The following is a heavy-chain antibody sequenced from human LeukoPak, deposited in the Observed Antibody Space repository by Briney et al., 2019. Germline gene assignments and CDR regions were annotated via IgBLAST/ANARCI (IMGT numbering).Heavy chain of an antibody. V-gene: IGHV4-59*01. J-gene: IGHJ4*02. CDR3: ARSEGTAMVGGYFDY. Sequence: SETLSLTCTVSGGSISSYYWSWIRQPPGKGLEWIGYIYYSGSTNYNPSLKSRVTISVDTSKNQFSLKLSSVTAADTAVYYCARSEGTAMVGGYFDYWGQGTLVTVSS. CDR1: GGSISSYY. CDR2: IYYSGST. D-gene: IGHD5-18*01.